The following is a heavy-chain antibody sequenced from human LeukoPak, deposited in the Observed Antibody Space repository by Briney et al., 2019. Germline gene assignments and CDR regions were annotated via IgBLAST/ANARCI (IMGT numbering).Heavy chain of an antibody. V-gene: IGHV1-8*03. D-gene: IGHD6-6*01. Sequence: SVKVSCKASGYTFTSYDINWVRQATGQGLEWMGWMNPNSGNTGYAQKFQGRVTITRNTSISTAYMELSSLRSEDTAVYYCARGRRSSSAPVDYWGQGTLVTVSS. CDR2: MNPNSGNT. J-gene: IGHJ4*02. CDR1: GYTFTSYD. CDR3: ARGRRSSSAPVDY.